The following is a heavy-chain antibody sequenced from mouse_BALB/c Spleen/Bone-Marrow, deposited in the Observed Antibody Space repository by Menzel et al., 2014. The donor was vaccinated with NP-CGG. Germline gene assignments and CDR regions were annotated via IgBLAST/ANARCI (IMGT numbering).Heavy chain of an antibody. Sequence: VQLKQSGAELVKPGASVKLSCTASGFNIKDTYMHWVKQRPEQGLEWIGRIDPANGNTKYDPKFQGKATITADTSSNTAYLQLSSLTSEDTAVYYCASYGYAWYFDVWGAGTTVTVSS. CDR3: ASYGYAWYFDV. D-gene: IGHD2-14*01. CDR1: GFNIKDTY. J-gene: IGHJ1*01. CDR2: IDPANGNT. V-gene: IGHV14-3*02.